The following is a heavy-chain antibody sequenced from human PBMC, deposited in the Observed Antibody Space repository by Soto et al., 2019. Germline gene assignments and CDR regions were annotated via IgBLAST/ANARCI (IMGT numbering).Heavy chain of an antibody. J-gene: IGHJ6*02. D-gene: IGHD1-1*01. Sequence: PGGSLRLSCAASGFTFSSYAMSWVRQAPGKGLEWVSAISGSGGSTYYADSVKGRFTISRDNSKNTLYLQMNSLRAEDTAVYYCAKSQPRPTTTSSMDVWGQGTQVTVYS. CDR3: AKSQPRPTTTSSMDV. V-gene: IGHV3-23*01. CDR2: ISGSGGST. CDR1: GFTFSSYA.